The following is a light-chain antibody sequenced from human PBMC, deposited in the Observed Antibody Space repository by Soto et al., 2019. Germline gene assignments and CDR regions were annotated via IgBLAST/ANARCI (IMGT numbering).Light chain of an antibody. J-gene: IGLJ3*02. CDR3: CSRV. CDR2: EVT. Sequence: QSALTQPASVSGSPGQSITISCTGTSSDVVTYNLVSWYQQRPGTAPQLIIYEVTKRPSGVSTRFSGSQSGNTASLTISGLQADDEADYYCCSRVFGGGTKLTVL. CDR1: SSDVVTYNL. V-gene: IGLV2-23*02.